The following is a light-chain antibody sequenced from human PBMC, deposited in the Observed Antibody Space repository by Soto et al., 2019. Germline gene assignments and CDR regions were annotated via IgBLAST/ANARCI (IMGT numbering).Light chain of an antibody. V-gene: IGLV1-40*01. CDR3: QSFDSRLSAPV. Sequence: QSVLTQPPSVSGAPGQRVTISCTGNSSNIGSPFDVHWYQHLPGTAPRLLIYANNNRPSGVPDRFSGSKSGTSASLAITGLLGDDEADYYCQSFDSRLSAPVFGGGTKLTVL. CDR1: SSNIGSPFD. CDR2: ANN. J-gene: IGLJ2*01.